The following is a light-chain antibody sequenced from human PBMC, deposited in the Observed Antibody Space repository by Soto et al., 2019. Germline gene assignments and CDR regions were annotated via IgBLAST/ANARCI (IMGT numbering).Light chain of an antibody. CDR2: LAS. CDR1: QSVLDSSNNKDY. V-gene: IGKV4-1*01. CDR3: QQYYRPPTWT. J-gene: IGKJ1*01. Sequence: DIVMTQSPDSLAVSLGERATISCKSSQSVLDSSNNKDYIAWYQQKPGQPPKLLIYLASTREFGVPDRFSGSGSGTDFTLTISSLQAEDVAVYYCQQYYRPPTWTFGQGTKVEIK.